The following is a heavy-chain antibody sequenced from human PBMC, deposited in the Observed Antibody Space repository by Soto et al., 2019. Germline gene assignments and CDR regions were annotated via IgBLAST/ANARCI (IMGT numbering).Heavy chain of an antibody. J-gene: IGHJ5*02. Sequence: QVPLVQSGAEVKKPGASVKVSCKASGYTFTSYGISWVRQAPGQGLEWMGWISAYNGNTNYAQKLQGRVTMTTDTSTSTASMELRSLRSDDTAVYYCARDSLGYCSSTSCYDWFDPWGQGTLVTVSS. CDR2: ISAYNGNT. CDR1: GYTFTSYG. V-gene: IGHV1-18*01. D-gene: IGHD2-2*01. CDR3: ARDSLGYCSSTSCYDWFDP.